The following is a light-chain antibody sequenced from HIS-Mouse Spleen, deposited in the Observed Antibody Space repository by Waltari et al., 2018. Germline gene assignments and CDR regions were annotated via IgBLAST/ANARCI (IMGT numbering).Light chain of an antibody. Sequence: DIVMSQSPDSLAVSLGERATINCKSSQSVLYSSNNKNYLAWYQQKPGRPPKLLIYWASTRESGVPDRFRGSGSETDFTLTISSLQAEDVAVYYCQQYYSTPYTFGQGTKLEIK. CDR3: QQYYSTPYT. CDR2: WAS. V-gene: IGKV4-1*01. J-gene: IGKJ2*01. CDR1: QSVLYSSNNKNY.